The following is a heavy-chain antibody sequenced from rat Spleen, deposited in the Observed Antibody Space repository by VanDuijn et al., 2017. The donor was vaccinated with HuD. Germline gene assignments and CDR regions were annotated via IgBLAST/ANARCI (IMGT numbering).Heavy chain of an antibody. CDR2: ISYDGSTT. Sequence: EVQLVESGGGLVQPGRSLKLSCAASGFTFSNYGMAWVCQAPTKGLEWVATISYDGSTTYYRDSVKGRFTISRDNAKSTLYLQMDSLRSEDTATYYCARLYNSGYDVMDAWGQGASVTVSS. CDR1: GFTFSNYG. V-gene: IGHV5-29*01. J-gene: IGHJ4*01. D-gene: IGHD4-3*01. CDR3: ARLYNSGYDVMDA.